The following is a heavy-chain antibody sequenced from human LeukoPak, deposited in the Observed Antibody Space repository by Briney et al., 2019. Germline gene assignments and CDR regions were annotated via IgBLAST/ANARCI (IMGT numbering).Heavy chain of an antibody. CDR1: GFTFSTDP. J-gene: IGHJ4*02. V-gene: IGHV3-23*01. D-gene: IGHD1-26*01. Sequence: GGSLRLSCAASGFTFSTDPMNWVRQAPGKGLEWVSAASDTTYYAESVKGRFTISRDNSKNTLYLQMNNLRAEDAAIYYCAKAYAFVGANYFDYWGQGTLVTVSS. CDR3: AKAYAFVGANYFDY. CDR2: ASDTT.